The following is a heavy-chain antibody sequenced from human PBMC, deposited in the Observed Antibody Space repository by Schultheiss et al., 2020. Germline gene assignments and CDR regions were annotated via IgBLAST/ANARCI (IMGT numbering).Heavy chain of an antibody. CDR3: ARQPRIVGARVLVQRYYFDY. Sequence: SETLSLTCAVSGGSISSGGYSWSWIRQPPGNGLECIGYIDHSGNTYYNPSLKSRVTISVDRSKNQFSLKLSSVTAADTAVYYCARQPRIVGARVLVQRYYFDYWCQGTLVTVAS. J-gene: IGHJ4*02. CDR1: GGSISSGGYS. V-gene: IGHV4-30-2*01. CDR2: IDHSGNT. D-gene: IGHD1-26*01.